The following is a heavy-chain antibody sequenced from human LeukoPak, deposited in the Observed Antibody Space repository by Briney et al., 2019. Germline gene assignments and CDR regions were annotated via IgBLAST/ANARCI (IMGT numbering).Heavy chain of an antibody. J-gene: IGHJ4*02. CDR2: IVVASGNT. Sequence: SVKVSCKASGFTFTNSAMQWVRQARGQRLEWIGWIVVASGNTKYAQKFQERVTITRDMSTSTAYMELSSLSPEDTAVYYCAAAPIEMQQRGFDYWGQGTQVTVSS. D-gene: IGHD5-24*01. CDR3: AAAPIEMQQRGFDY. CDR1: GFTFTNSA. V-gene: IGHV1-58*02.